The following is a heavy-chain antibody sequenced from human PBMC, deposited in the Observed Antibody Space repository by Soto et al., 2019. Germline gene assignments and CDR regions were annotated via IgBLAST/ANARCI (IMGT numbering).Heavy chain of an antibody. V-gene: IGHV3-33*01. CDR1: GFSLSGYG. Sequence: QVQLVESGGGVVQPGRSLRLSCEVSGFSLSGYGMHWVRQAPGKGLEWVAVIWYDGTTKNYADSVKGRFTISRDSSKNTVYLQMDSLKVEDTAVYYCVRDVDRTSHLNWFDPWGQGVMVTVSS. J-gene: IGHJ5*02. CDR3: VRDVDRTSHLNWFDP. CDR2: IWYDGTTK. D-gene: IGHD5-12*01.